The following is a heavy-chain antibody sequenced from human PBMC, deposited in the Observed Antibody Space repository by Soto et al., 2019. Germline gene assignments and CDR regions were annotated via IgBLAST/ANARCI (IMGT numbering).Heavy chain of an antibody. CDR3: APRPSGHAMRRFDP. Sequence: QITLKESGPTLVKPTQTLTLTCTFSGFSLSTSGVGVGWIRQPPGKALEWLPLIYWDDGIYYSPSLKSRLTVTKDTSKNPVVLTMTNMDLVDTATYYCAPRPSGHAMRRFDPWGQGTLVTVSS. J-gene: IGHJ5*02. CDR1: GFSLSTSGVG. CDR2: IYWDDGI. V-gene: IGHV2-5*02. D-gene: IGHD5-12*01.